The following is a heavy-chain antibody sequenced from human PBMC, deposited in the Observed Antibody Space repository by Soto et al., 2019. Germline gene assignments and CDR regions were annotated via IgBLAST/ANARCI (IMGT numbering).Heavy chain of an antibody. Sequence: QVQLVESGGGVVQPGRSLRLSCAASGFTFSSYGMHWVRQAPGKGLEWVAVIWYDGSNKYYSDSVMGRFTISRDNSKNTLELQKNSLRAEDTAVYYCARDPVSDSSSWFFDYWGQGTMVTVSS. D-gene: IGHD6-13*01. CDR1: GFTFSSYG. V-gene: IGHV3-33*01. CDR3: ARDPVSDSSSWFFDY. CDR2: IWYDGSNK. J-gene: IGHJ4*02.